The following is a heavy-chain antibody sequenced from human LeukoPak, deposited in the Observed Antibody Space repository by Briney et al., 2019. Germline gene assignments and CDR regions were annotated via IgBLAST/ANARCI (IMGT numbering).Heavy chain of an antibody. CDR2: IYSDGGT. J-gene: IGHJ4*02. CDR1: GFTVSNSY. Sequence: GGSLRLSCVASGFTVSNSYMSWVRQAPGKGLEWVSVIYSDGGTFYSDSVKGRFTISRDYSKSTLYLQMNSLRAEDTAVYYCAREGPNYFDSWGQGTLVTVSS. CDR3: AREGPNYFDS. V-gene: IGHV3-53*01.